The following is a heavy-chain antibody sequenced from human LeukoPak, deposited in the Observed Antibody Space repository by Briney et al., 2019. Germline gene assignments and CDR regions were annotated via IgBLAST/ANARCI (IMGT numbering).Heavy chain of an antibody. CDR2: IWYDGSNK. J-gene: IGHJ4*02. V-gene: IGHV3-33*06. CDR1: GFTFSRYG. CDR3: AKDDRLYGSGSLDY. Sequence: GRSLRLSCAASGFTFSRYGMHWVRQAPGKGLEWVAVIWYDGSNKYYADSVKGRFTISRDNSKNTLYLQMNSLRAEDTAVYYCAKDDRLYGSGSLDYWGQGTLVTVSS. D-gene: IGHD3-10*01.